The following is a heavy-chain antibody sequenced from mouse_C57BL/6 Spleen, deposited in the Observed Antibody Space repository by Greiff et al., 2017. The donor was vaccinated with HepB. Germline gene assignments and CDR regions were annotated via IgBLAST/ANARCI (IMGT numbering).Heavy chain of an antibody. CDR2: IRNKANNHAT. CDR3: TRPLGGYAMDY. Sequence: EVQGVESGGGLVQPGGSMKLSCAASGFTFSDAWMDWVRQSPEKGLEWVAEIRNKANNHATYYAESVKGRFTISRDDSKSSVYLQMNSLRAEDTGFYYCTRPLGGYAMDYWGQGTSVTVSS. J-gene: IGHJ4*01. D-gene: IGHD4-1*01. CDR1: GFTFSDAW. V-gene: IGHV6-6*01.